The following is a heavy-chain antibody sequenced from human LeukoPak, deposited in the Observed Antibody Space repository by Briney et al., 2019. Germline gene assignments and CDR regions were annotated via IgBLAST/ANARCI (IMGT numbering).Heavy chain of an antibody. CDR3: ARGLGYYDSSGYYYYFDY. CDR1: GGSVSSGSYY. J-gene: IGHJ4*02. D-gene: IGHD3-22*01. V-gene: IGHV4-61*01. Sequence: SETLSLTCTVSGGSVSSGSYYWSWIRQPPGKGLEWIGYIYYSGSTNYNSSLKSRVTISVDTSKNQFSLKLSSVTAADTAVYYCARGLGYYDSSGYYYYFDYWGQGTLVTASS. CDR2: IYYSGST.